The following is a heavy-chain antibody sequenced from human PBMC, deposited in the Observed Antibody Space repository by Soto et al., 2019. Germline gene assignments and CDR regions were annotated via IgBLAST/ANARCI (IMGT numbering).Heavy chain of an antibody. CDR3: ARGRYGDY. J-gene: IGHJ4*02. CDR1: GYGFTSYG. Sequence: QVHLVQSGAEVKKPGASVKVSCKGSGYGFTSYGITWVRQAPGQGLEWMAWISAHNGHTDYSQNLPGRVTVTRDTSTSKAYMELRSLRSDDTAVYYCARGRYGDYWGQGALVTVSS. D-gene: IGHD1-1*01. V-gene: IGHV1-18*01. CDR2: ISAHNGHT.